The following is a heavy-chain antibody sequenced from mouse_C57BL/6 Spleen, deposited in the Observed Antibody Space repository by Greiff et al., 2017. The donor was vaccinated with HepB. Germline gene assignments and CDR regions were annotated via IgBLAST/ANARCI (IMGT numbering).Heavy chain of an antibody. J-gene: IGHJ4*01. Sequence: EVQGVESGGDLVKPGGSLKLSCAASGFTFSSYGMSWVRQTPDKRLEWVATISSGGSYTYYPDSVKGRFTISRDNAKNTLYLQMSSLKSEDTAMYYCARTPGITTGAMDYWGQGTSVTVSS. V-gene: IGHV5-6*01. CDR1: GFTFSSYG. CDR3: ARTPGITTGAMDY. D-gene: IGHD1-1*01. CDR2: ISSGGSYT.